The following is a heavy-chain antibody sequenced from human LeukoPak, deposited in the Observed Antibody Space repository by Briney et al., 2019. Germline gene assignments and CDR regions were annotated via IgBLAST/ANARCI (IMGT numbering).Heavy chain of an antibody. V-gene: IGHV4-31*03. CDR1: GGSISSGGYY. CDR3: ARGHPPNLDV. CDR2: IYYSGST. Sequence: SQTLSLTCTVSGGSISSGGYYWSWIRQHPGKGLEWIGYIYYSGSTNYNPSLNSRVTISVDTSNNQFSLRLTSVTTADTAVYYCARGHPPNLDVWGQGTTVTVSS. J-gene: IGHJ6*02.